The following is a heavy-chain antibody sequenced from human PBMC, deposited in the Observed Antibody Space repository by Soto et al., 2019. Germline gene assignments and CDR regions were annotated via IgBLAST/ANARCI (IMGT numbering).Heavy chain of an antibody. V-gene: IGHV4-34*01. CDR2: INHSGST. D-gene: IGHD5-18*01. Sequence: PSEILSLTCAVYGGSFSGYYWSWIRQPPGKGLEWIGEINHSGSTNYNPSLKSRVTISVDTSKNQFSLKLSSVTAADTAVYYCARVVDTAMVTGYYYYGMDVWGQGTTVTVSS. CDR1: GGSFSGYY. J-gene: IGHJ6*02. CDR3: ARVVDTAMVTGYYYYGMDV.